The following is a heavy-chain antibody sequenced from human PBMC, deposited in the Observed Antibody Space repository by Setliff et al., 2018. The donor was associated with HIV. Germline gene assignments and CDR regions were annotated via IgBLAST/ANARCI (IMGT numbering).Heavy chain of an antibody. Sequence: SETLSLTCTVSGGSISNYYWSWIRQSPEKGLEWIGYIHYSGSTNYNPSLKSRVTISVDTSKNQISLKLSSVTAADTAVYYCASLDGSESPYIYYYYMDVWGKGTAVTAP. CDR2: IHYSGST. CDR3: ASLDGSESPYIYYYYMDV. J-gene: IGHJ6*03. V-gene: IGHV4-59*08. D-gene: IGHD3-10*01. CDR1: GGSISNYY.